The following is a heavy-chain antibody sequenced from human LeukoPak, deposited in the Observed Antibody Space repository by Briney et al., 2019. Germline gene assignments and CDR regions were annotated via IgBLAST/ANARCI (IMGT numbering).Heavy chain of an antibody. D-gene: IGHD2-15*01. CDR2: MSSSDDGR. CDR3: AKAPVTSCRGAFCYPFDY. V-gene: IGHV3-23*01. Sequence: GGSLRLSCAASGITFIHYSMSWVRQAPGKGLEWVSAMSSSDDGRYYAASVRGRFTISRDTSRSTLYLQMNSLRAEDAAVYYCAKAPVTSCRGAFCYPFDYWGQGTLVTVSS. J-gene: IGHJ4*02. CDR1: GITFIHYS.